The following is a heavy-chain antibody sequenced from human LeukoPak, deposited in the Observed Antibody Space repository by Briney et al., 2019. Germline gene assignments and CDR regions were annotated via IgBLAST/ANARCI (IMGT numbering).Heavy chain of an antibody. CDR2: INPNSGGT. V-gene: IGHV1-2*02. D-gene: IGHD3-9*01. Sequence: GASVNVSCTASGYTFTVYYMHWVRQAPGQGREWRGWINPNSGGTNYAQKFQGRVTMTRNTSINTAYMELSGLISEDTAVYFCTRAGERPIRYFDSWGPGTLVTVSP. J-gene: IGHJ4*02. CDR3: TRAGERPIRYFDS. CDR1: GYTFTVYY.